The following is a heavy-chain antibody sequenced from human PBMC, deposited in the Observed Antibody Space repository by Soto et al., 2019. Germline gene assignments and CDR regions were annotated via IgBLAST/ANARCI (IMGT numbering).Heavy chain of an antibody. Sequence: GGSLRLSCAASGFTFSNYGMTWVRQAPGKGLEWVSAISGSGVGTYYADSVKGRFTISRDNSKNTLYLQMNSLRVEDTAVYYCARDRVSSSSWYVVGPDYWGQGTLVTVSS. CDR2: ISGSGVGT. D-gene: IGHD6-13*01. V-gene: IGHV3-23*01. J-gene: IGHJ4*02. CDR3: ARDRVSSSSWYVVGPDY. CDR1: GFTFSNYG.